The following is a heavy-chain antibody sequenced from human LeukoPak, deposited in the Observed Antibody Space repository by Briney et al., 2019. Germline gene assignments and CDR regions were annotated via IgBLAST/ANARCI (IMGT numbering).Heavy chain of an antibody. CDR2: INPNSGGT. V-gene: IGHV1-2*02. J-gene: IGHJ6*03. CDR1: GYTFAGYY. Sequence: ASVKVSCKASGYTFAGYYMHWVRQAPGQGLEWMGWINPNSGGTNYAQKFQGRVTMTRDTSISTAYMEVSRLRSDDTAVYYCARDVPSYYYYYYMDVWGKGTTVTVSS. CDR3: ARDVPSYYYYYYMDV.